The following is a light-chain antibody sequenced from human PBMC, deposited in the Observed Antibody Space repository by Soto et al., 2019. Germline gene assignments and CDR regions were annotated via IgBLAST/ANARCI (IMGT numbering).Light chain of an antibody. Sequence: QSVLTQPPSVSGAPGQRVTISCTGSSSNIGAGYDVHWYQQRPGTAPKLLIFGNINRPSGVPDRFSGSKSGTSASLAITGLQAEDEGDYYCATWDDSLNAVVFGGGTKVTVL. CDR1: SSNIGAGYD. J-gene: IGLJ2*01. CDR2: GNI. CDR3: ATWDDSLNAVV. V-gene: IGLV1-40*01.